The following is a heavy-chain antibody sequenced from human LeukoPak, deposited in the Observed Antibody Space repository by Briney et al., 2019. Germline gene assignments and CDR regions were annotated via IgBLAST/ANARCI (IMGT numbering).Heavy chain of an antibody. CDR1: GYTFTSYG. J-gene: IGHJ5*02. CDR3: ARVEKQTGYYGSGSDP. V-gene: IGHV1-18*01. D-gene: IGHD3-10*01. Sequence: ASVKDSCKASGYTFTSYGISWVRQAPGQGLEWMGWISAYNGNTNYAQKLQGRVTMTTDTSTSTAYMELRSLRSDDTAVYYCARVEKQTGYYGSGSDPWGQGTLVTVSS. CDR2: ISAYNGNT.